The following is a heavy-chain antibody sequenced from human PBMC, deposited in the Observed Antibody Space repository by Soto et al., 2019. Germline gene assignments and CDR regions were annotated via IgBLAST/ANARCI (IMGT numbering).Heavy chain of an antibody. CDR2: IDPSDSYT. CDR1: GYSFTSYC. D-gene: IGHD2-15*01. J-gene: IGHJ6*02. CDR3: ATRGSGGKYYYYNMDV. Sequence: PGESLTIACKGSGYSFTSYCISGVRHRPGKGLEWMGRIDPSDSYTNYSPSFQGHVTISADKSISTAYLQWSSLKASDTAMYYCATRGSGGKYYYYNMDVWGQGTTVTVSS. V-gene: IGHV5-10-1*01.